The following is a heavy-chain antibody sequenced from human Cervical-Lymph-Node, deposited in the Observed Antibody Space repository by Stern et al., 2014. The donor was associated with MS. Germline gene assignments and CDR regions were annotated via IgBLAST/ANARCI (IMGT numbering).Heavy chain of an antibody. J-gene: IGHJ4*02. V-gene: IGHV3-23*04. CDR1: GFTFSNYA. CDR2: ISGSGVST. Sequence: VQLVQSGGGLVQPGGSLRLSCAASGFTFSNYAMRWVRQAPGKGLEWVSTISGSGVSTYYTDSVKGRFTISRDNSRNTLFLQMNSLRAEDTAVYYCAKDLGFLDCFDYWGQGTLVPVSS. D-gene: IGHD3-3*02. CDR3: AKDLGFLDCFDY.